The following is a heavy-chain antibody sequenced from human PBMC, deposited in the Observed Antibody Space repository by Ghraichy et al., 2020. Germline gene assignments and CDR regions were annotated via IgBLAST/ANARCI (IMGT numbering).Heavy chain of an antibody. J-gene: IGHJ5*02. CDR1: GGSISSSSYY. CDR3: ARHLNTMVRGLDWFDP. V-gene: IGHV4-39*01. CDR2: IYYSGST. D-gene: IGHD3-10*01. Sequence: SETLSLTCTVSGGSISSSSYYWGWIRQPPGKGLEWIGSIYYSGSTYYNPSLKSRVTISVDTSKNQFSLKLSSVTAADTAVYYCARHLNTMVRGLDWFDPWAREPWSPSPQ.